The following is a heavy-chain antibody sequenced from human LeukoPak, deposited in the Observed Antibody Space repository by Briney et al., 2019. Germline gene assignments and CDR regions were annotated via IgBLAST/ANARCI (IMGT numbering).Heavy chain of an antibody. J-gene: IGHJ4*02. D-gene: IGHD1-1*01. CDR1: GFTVSSNY. V-gene: IGHV3-53*01. Sequence: GGSLRLSCAASGFTVSSNYMSWVRQAPGEGLEWVSVIYRGGSTYHADSVKGRFTISRDNSKNTLYFQMNSLRAEDTAVYYCARVFHPSWNFDYWGQGTLVTVSS. CDR2: IYRGGST. CDR3: ARVFHPSWNFDY.